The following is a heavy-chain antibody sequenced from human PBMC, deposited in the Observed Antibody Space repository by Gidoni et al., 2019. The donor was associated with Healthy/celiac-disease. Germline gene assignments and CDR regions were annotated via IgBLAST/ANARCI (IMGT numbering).Heavy chain of an antibody. CDR2: ISWNSGSI. CDR1: GFTFDDYA. Sequence: EVQLVESGGGLVQPGRSLRLSCAASGFTFDDYAMHWVRQAPGKGLEWVSGISWNSGSIGYADSVKGRFTISRDNAKNSLYLQMNSLRAEDTALYYCAKDLGYSYGSGAFDIWGQGTMVTVSS. CDR3: AKDLGYSYGSGAFDI. V-gene: IGHV3-9*01. J-gene: IGHJ3*02. D-gene: IGHD5-18*01.